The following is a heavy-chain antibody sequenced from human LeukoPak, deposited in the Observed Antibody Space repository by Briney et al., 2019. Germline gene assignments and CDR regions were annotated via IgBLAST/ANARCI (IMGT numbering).Heavy chain of an antibody. D-gene: IGHD6-25*01. J-gene: IGHJ4*02. CDR3: SRHESAIDY. Sequence: GRSLRLSCAASGFAFSSYGMHWVRQAPGKGLEWVGHIRSKDNNYATAYTASLKGRFTISRDDSKRTAYLQMNSLKTEDTAVYYCSRHESAIDYWGQGTLVTVSS. CDR1: GFAFSSYG. V-gene: IGHV3-73*01. CDR2: IRSKDNNYAT.